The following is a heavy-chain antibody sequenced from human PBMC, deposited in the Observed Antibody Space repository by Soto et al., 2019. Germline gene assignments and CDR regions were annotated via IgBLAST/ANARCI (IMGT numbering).Heavy chain of an antibody. J-gene: IGHJ4*02. Sequence: SETLSLTCTVSGGSISSSSYYWGWIRQPPGKGLEWIGSIYYSGSTYYNPSLKSRVTISVDTSKNQFSLKLSSVTAADTAVYYCARLKWELGEYWGQGTLVTVSS. CDR1: GGSISSSSYY. D-gene: IGHD1-26*01. V-gene: IGHV4-39*01. CDR2: IYYSGST. CDR3: ARLKWELGEY.